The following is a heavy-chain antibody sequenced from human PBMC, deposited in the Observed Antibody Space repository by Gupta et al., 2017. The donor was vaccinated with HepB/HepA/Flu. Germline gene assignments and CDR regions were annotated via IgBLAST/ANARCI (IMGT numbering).Heavy chain of an antibody. CDR3: SGGPTLVGVLGADY. CDR2: ISSRSDTI. D-gene: IGHD2-15*01. V-gene: IGHV3-48*03. J-gene: IGHJ4*02. Sequence: EVQLVETGGGLVQPGGSLRLSCVVSGFSFSRYEMNWVRQAPGKGREWVSCISSRSDTIYYADSVKGRFTISRDNPKNSLFLQMNSLRAEDTAVYYCSGGPTLVGVLGADYWGQGTLVTVSS. CDR1: GFSFSRYE.